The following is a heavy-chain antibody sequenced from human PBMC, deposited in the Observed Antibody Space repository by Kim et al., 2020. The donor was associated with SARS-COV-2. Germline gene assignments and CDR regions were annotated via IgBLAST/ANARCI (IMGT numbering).Heavy chain of an antibody. CDR1: GFIFNNYD. D-gene: IGHD3-10*01. Sequence: GGSLRLSCAASGFIFNNYDMNWVRQAPGRGLLWVSVISASGAWTYYADSVKGRFTISRDSSKHTLYLQMNSLRPEDTAVYYCASFPSGVTYFDYWGRGTLVTVSS. J-gene: IGHJ4*02. CDR3: ASFPSGVTYFDY. CDR2: ISASGAWT. V-gene: IGHV3-23*01.